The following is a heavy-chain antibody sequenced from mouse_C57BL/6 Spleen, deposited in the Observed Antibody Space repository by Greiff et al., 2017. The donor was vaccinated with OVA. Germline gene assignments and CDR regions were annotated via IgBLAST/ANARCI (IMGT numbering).Heavy chain of an antibody. CDR2: ISYDGSN. V-gene: IGHV3-6*01. CDR1: GYSITSGYY. J-gene: IGHJ4*01. Sequence: EVQLQQSGPGLVKPSQSLSLTCSVTGYSITSGYYWNWIRQFPGNKLEWMGYISYDGSNNYNPSLKNRISITRDTSKNQFFLKLNSVTTEDTATYYCAKRTGTVYAMDYWGQGTSVTVSS. CDR3: AKRTGTVYAMDY. D-gene: IGHD4-1*01.